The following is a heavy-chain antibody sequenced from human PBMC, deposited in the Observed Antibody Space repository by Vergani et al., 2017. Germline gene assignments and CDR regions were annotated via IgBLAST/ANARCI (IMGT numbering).Heavy chain of an antibody. CDR1: GFTFSSYS. CDR2: ISWNSGSI. D-gene: IGHD4-17*01. CDR3: AKDHSYGDYYFDY. V-gene: IGHV3-9*01. J-gene: IGHJ4*02. Sequence: EVQLVESGGGLVQPGGSLRLSCAASGFTFSSYSMNWVRQAPGKGLEWVSGISWNSGSIGYADSVKGRFTISRDNAKNSLYLQMNSLRAEDTAVYYCAKDHSYGDYYFDYWGQGTLVTVSS.